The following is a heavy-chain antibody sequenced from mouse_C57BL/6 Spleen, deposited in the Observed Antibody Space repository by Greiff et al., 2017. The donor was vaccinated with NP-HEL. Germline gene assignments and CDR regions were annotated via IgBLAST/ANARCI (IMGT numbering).Heavy chain of an antibody. V-gene: IGHV5-4*01. J-gene: IGHJ3*01. CDR2: ISDGGSYT. D-gene: IGHD1-1*01. CDR3: ASGQGGGSSPWFAY. CDR1: GFTFSSYA. Sequence: EVQRVESGGGLVKPGGSLKLSCAASGFTFSSYAMSWVRQTPEKRLEWVATISDGGSYTYYPDNVKGRFTISRDNAKNNLYLQMSHLKSEDTAMYYCASGQGGGSSPWFAYWGQGTLVTVSA.